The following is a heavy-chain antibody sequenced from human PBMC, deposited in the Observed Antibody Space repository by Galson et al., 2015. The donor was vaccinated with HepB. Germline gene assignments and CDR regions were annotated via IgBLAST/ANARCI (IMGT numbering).Heavy chain of an antibody. V-gene: IGHV4-59*01. D-gene: IGHD1-26*01. Sequence: TLSLTCTVSGGSISSYYWSWIRQPPGKGLEWIGYIYYSGSTNYNPSLKSRVTISVDTSKNQFSLKLSSVTAADTAVYYCARGDVGATNPFDYWGQGTLVTVSS. CDR2: IYYSGST. J-gene: IGHJ4*02. CDR1: GGSISSYY. CDR3: ARGDVGATNPFDY.